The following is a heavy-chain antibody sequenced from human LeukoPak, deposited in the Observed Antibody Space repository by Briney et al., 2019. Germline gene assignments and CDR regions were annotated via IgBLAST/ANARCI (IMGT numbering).Heavy chain of an antibody. CDR3: ARRNYGGNSGVPLVDY. V-gene: IGHV1-18*01. CDR2: ISAYNGNT. D-gene: IGHD4-23*01. J-gene: IGHJ4*02. CDR1: GYSFTSYG. Sequence: GESLKISCKGSGYSFTSYGISWVRQAPGQGLEWMGWISAYNGNTNYAQKLQGRVTMTTDTSTSTAYMELRSLRSDDTAVYYCARRNYGGNSGVPLVDYWGQGTLVTVSS.